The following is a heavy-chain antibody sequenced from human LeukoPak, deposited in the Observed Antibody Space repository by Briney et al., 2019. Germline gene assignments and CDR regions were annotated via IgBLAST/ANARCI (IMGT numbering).Heavy chain of an antibody. CDR1: GGSFSGYY. V-gene: IGHV4-59*12. J-gene: IGHJ4*02. CDR2: IYYSGST. D-gene: IGHD6-19*01. CDR3: ARDSSGWEGFDY. Sequence: PSETLSLTCAVYGGSFSGYYWSWIRQPPGKGLEWIGYIYYSGSTNYNPSLKSRVTISVDTSKNQFSLKLSSVTAADTAVYYCARDSSGWEGFDYWGQGTLVTVPS.